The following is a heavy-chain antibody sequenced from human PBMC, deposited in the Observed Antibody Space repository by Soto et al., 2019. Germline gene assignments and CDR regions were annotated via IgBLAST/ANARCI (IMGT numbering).Heavy chain of an antibody. Sequence: QVQLVQSGAEVKKPGASVKVSCKASGYTFTSYYMHWVRQAPGQGLEWMGIINPSGGSTSYAQKFQGRVTMTRDTSTSTVYMGLSSLRSEDTAVYYCARLRYSRGLYYYGMDVWGQGTTVTVSS. V-gene: IGHV1-46*01. CDR2: INPSGGST. CDR1: GYTFTSYY. J-gene: IGHJ6*02. CDR3: ARLRYSRGLYYYGMDV. D-gene: IGHD6-13*01.